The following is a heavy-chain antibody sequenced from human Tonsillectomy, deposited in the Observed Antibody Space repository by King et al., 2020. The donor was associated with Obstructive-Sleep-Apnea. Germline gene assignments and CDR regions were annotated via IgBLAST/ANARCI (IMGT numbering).Heavy chain of an antibody. D-gene: IGHD2-21*01. CDR1: GGSISSYY. V-gene: IGHV4-59*08. J-gene: IGHJ3*02. CDR2: IFYSRST. CDR3: AVGVFRTFDI. Sequence: VQLQESGPGRVKPSETLSLTCTVSGGSISSYYWSWIRQPPGQGLEWIGYIFYSRSTNYNPSLKSRVTISVDTSKNQFSLKLSSVTAADTAVYYCAVGVFRTFDIWGQGTMVTVSS.